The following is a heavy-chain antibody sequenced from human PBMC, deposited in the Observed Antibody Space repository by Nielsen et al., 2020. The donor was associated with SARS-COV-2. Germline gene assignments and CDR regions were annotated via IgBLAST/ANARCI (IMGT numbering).Heavy chain of an antibody. CDR3: TTYQLLLGYYYYGMDV. J-gene: IGHJ6*02. V-gene: IGHV3-15*01. Sequence: GGSLRLSCAASGFTFSNAWMSWVRQAPGKGLEWVGRIKSKTDGGTTDYAAPVKGRFTISRDDSKNTLYLQMNSLKTEDTAVYYCTTYQLLLGYYYYGMDVWGQGTTVTVSS. CDR2: IKSKTDGGTT. CDR1: GFTFSNAW. D-gene: IGHD2-2*01.